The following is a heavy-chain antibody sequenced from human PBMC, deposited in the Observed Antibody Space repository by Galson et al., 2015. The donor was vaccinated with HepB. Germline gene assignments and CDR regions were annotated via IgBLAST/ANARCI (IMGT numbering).Heavy chain of an antibody. CDR1: GFTFSSYA. V-gene: IGHV3-23*01. D-gene: IGHD3-3*01. Sequence: SLRLSCAASGFTFSSYAMSWVRQAPGKGLEWVSAISGSGGSTYYADSVKGRFTISRDNSKNTLYLQMNSLRAEDTAVYYCAKDMGFGFLEWLSRIYYFDYWGQGTLVTVSS. J-gene: IGHJ4*02. CDR3: AKDMGFGFLEWLSRIYYFDY. CDR2: ISGSGGST.